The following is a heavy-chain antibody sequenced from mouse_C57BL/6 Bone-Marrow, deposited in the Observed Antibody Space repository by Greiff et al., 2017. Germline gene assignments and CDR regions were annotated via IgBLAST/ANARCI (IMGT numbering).Heavy chain of an antibody. D-gene: IGHD3-2*02. CDR2: IHPNSGST. V-gene: IGHV1-64*01. Sequence: VQLQQPGAELVKPGASVKLSCKASGYTFTSYWMHWVKQRPGQGLEWIGMIHPNSGSTNYNEKFKSQATLTVDKSSSTAYMQLSSLTTEDSSVDYCARRAQATRAWFADWGQGTLVTVSA. CDR3: ARRAQATRAWFAD. J-gene: IGHJ3*01. CDR1: GYTFTSYW.